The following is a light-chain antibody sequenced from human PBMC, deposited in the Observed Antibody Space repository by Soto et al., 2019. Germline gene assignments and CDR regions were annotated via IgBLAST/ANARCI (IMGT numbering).Light chain of an antibody. CDR3: SSYTNTSTLVI. CDR1: SSDVGGYNY. V-gene: IGLV2-14*01. Sequence: QSALTQPASVSGSPGQSITISCTGTSSDVGGYNYVSWYQQRPGKAPKLMIYDVTYRPSGVSNRFSGSKSGNTASLTISGLQAEDEADYYCSSYTNTSTLVIFGGGTKLTVL. J-gene: IGLJ2*01. CDR2: DVT.